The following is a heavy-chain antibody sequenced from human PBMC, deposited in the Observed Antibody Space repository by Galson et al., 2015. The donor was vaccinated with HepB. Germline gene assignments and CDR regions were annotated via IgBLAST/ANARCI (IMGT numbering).Heavy chain of an antibody. J-gene: IGHJ4*02. V-gene: IGHV4-34*01. CDR1: GGSFSGYY. CDR2: IKNSGYT. Sequence: SETLSLTCAVYGGSFSGYYWSWIRQPPGTGLEWIGEIKNSGYTNYNPSLKSRVTMSQDTSKNQFSLTLSSVTAADTAVYYCARVILEWFGELSTPTYFDSWGQGTPVTVSS. CDR3: ARVILEWFGELSTPTYFDS. D-gene: IGHD3-10*01.